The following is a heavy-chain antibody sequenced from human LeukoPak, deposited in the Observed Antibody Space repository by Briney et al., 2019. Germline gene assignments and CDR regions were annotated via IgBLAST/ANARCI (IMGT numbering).Heavy chain of an antibody. D-gene: IGHD6-13*01. CDR3: TTDLAPSPLYSSSWRGDY. CDR2: IKSKTDGGTT. J-gene: IGHJ4*02. CDR1: GFTFSNAW. Sequence: KPGGSLRLSRAASGFTFSNAWMSWVRQAPGKGLEWVGRIKSKTDGGTTDYAAPVKGRFTISRDDSKNTLYLQMNSLKTEDTAVYYCTTDLAPSPLYSSSWRGDYWGQGTLVTVSS. V-gene: IGHV3-15*01.